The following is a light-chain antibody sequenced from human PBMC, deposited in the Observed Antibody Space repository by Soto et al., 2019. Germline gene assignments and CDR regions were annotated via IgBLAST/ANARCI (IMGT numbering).Light chain of an antibody. Sequence: EIVMTQSPATLSVSPGESATLSCRASQSVSSNLAWHQQKPGQAPRIFMYDASARATGISARFSGSGSGTEFTLTISSLQSEDFAVYYCQQYHNWPITFGQGTRLEIK. CDR1: QSVSSN. J-gene: IGKJ5*01. V-gene: IGKV3-15*01. CDR2: DAS. CDR3: QQYHNWPIT.